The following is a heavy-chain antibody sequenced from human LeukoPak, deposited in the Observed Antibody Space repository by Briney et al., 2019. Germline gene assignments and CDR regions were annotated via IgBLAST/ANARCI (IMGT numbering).Heavy chain of an antibody. D-gene: IGHD3-10*02. CDR3: AREKITMSGHDAFDI. Sequence: SETLSLTCAVSGGSISTSNWWNWVRQPPGMGLEWIGEIYHTGSIHYNASLKSRLTISLDNFNNQFSLKLSSVTAADTAVYYCAREKITMSGHDAFDIWGQGTMVTVSS. V-gene: IGHV4-4*02. J-gene: IGHJ3*02. CDR2: IYHTGSI. CDR1: GGSISTSNW.